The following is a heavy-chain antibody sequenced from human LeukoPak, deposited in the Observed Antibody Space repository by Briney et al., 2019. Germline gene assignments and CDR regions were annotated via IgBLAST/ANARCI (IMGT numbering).Heavy chain of an antibody. CDR3: ARWTYSDYGFDY. J-gene: IGHJ4*02. D-gene: IGHD4-11*01. Sequence: SETLSLTCAVSGYSINIGYYXGWIRQPPGXXXEXIGGIFXSGSAYYNPSLKSRVTISVDTFKNQFSLKLNSVTAADTAVYYCARWTYSDYGFDYWGQGTLVTVSS. V-gene: IGHV4-38-2*01. CDR2: IFXSGSA. CDR1: GYSINIGYY.